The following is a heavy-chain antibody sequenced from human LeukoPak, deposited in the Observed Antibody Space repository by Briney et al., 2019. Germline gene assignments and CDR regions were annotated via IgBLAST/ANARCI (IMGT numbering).Heavy chain of an antibody. J-gene: IGHJ4*02. CDR2: IN. D-gene: IGHD6-13*01. V-gene: IGHV3-20*04. CDR3: ARLKAAAGSNFDY. Sequence: GGSVRLSCAASGFTFSSYAMSWVRQAPGKGLEWVSGINADSVKGRFTISRDTAKNSLYLQMNSLRAEDTALYYCARLKAAAGSNFDYWGQGTLVTVSS. CDR1: GFTFSSYA.